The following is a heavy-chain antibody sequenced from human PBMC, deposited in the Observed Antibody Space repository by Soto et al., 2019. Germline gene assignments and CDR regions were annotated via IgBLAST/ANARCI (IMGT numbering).Heavy chain of an antibody. Sequence: GGSLRLSCAASRFTFSTYEMHWVRQAPGKGLEWVSCISSSGSTVYYADSVKGRFTISRDNSRNSLYLQMNSLRDEDTALYYCVRYCSSTLSNGGATRNFDYWGQGTLVTVSS. CDR1: RFTFSTYE. D-gene: IGHD2-15*01. J-gene: IGHJ4*02. CDR3: VRYCSSTLSNGGATRNFDY. V-gene: IGHV3-48*03. CDR2: ISSSGSTV.